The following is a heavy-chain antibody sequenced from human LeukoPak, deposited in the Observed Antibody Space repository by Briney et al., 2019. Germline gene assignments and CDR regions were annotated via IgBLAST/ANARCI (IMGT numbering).Heavy chain of an antibody. CDR1: GFTFSSYW. Sequence: GGSLRLSCAASGFTFSSYWMSWVRQAPGKGLGWVANIKQDGSEKYYVDSVKGRFTISRDNAKNSLYLQMNSLRADDTSVYYCARDADLGATITGGFDIWGQGTMVTVSS. CDR2: IKQDGSEK. CDR3: ARDADLGATITGGFDI. J-gene: IGHJ3*02. V-gene: IGHV3-7*01. D-gene: IGHD5-24*01.